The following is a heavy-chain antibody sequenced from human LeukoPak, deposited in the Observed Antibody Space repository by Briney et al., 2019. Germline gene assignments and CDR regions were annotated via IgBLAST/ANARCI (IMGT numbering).Heavy chain of an antibody. V-gene: IGHV4-34*01. CDR2: INHSGST. Sequence: SETLSLTCAVYGGSFSGYYSSWIRQPPGKGLEWIGEINHSGSTNYNPSLKSRVPISVDTSKNQFSLKLSSVTAADTAVYYCARGRALRPAGDIWGQGTMVTVSS. CDR1: GGSFSGYY. J-gene: IGHJ3*02. CDR3: ARGRALRPAGDI.